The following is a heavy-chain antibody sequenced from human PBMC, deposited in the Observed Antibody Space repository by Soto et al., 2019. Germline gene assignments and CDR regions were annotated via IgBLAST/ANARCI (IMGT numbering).Heavy chain of an antibody. J-gene: IGHJ4*02. CDR2: IGTAGDT. D-gene: IGHD6-13*01. CDR3: AKSQEIGTHFFNS. Sequence: LRLSCEASGFTFSGFDMHWVRQPTGKGLEWVSSIGTAGDTYYAVSVKGRFTISRDNAKNSLSLQMNSLRAGDMAVYFCAKSQEIGTHFFNSWGQGTQVTVS. CDR1: GFTFSGFD. V-gene: IGHV3-13*01.